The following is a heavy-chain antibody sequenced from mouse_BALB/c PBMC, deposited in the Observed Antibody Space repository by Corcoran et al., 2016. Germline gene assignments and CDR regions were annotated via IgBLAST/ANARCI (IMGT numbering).Heavy chain of an antibody. D-gene: IGHD2-10*02. J-gene: IGHJ1*01. V-gene: IGHV9-1*02. CDR2: INTYTGEP. CDR1: GYTFTNYG. Sequence: QIQLVQSGPELKKPGETVKISCKASGYTFTNYGMNWVKQAPGKGLKWMGWINTYTGEPTYADDFKGRFAFSLETSASTAYLQINNLKNEDMATYFCARSGMSWYCDVWGAGTTVTVSS. CDR3: ARSGMSWYCDV.